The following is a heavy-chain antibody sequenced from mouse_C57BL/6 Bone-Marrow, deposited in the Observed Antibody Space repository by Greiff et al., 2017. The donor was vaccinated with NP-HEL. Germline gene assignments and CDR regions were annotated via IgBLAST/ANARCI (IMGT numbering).Heavy chain of an antibody. CDR2: IYPRSGNT. V-gene: IGHV1-81*01. CDR3: ARRGLRRRTYYFDY. Sequence: VKLVESGAELARPGASVKLSCKASGYTFTSYGISWVKQRTGQGLEWIGEIYPRSGNTYYNEKFKGKATLTADKSSSTAYMELRSLTSEDSAVYFCARRGLRRRTYYFDYWGQGTTLTVSS. CDR1: GYTFTSYG. J-gene: IGHJ2*01. D-gene: IGHD2-4*01.